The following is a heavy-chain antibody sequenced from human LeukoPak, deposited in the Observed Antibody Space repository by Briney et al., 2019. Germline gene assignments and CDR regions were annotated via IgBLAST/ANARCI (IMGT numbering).Heavy chain of an antibody. J-gene: IGHJ4*02. D-gene: IGHD3-10*01. Sequence: GGSLRHSPAASGFTFSRYWMRWVCQAPRKRLEWGANIKEDGTVKYYVESAKGRFTISRDNAKNSLYLQMNSLRAEDTAVYYCSASITMFDYWGQGTMVTVSS. CDR2: IKEDGTVK. V-gene: IGHV3-7*02. CDR3: SASITMFDY. CDR1: GFTFSRYW.